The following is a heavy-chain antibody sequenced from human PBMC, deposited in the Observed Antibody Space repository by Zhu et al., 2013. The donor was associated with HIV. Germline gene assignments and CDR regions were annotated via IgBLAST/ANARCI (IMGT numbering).Heavy chain of an antibody. V-gene: IGHV4-4*02. CDR1: GGSTNSVYW. CDR2: MHHGGGT. CDR3: ARNADCSGGRDCYKGYFDY. J-gene: IGHJ4*02. Sequence: VQLQESGPGLVQPSGTLSLTCAVSGGSTNSVYWWSWVRQSPGKGLEWIGEMHHGGGTNYNPSLKSRVNMSVDKFNNQISLELSSVTAADTAVYYCARNADCSGGRDCYKGYFDYVGPGNSWSTVSS. D-gene: IGHD2-15*01.